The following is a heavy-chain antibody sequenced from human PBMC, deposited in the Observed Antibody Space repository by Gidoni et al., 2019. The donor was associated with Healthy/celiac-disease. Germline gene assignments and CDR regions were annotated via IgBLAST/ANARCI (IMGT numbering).Heavy chain of an antibody. CDR2: IYSSGST. CDR3: ARYCSSTSCYDNWFDP. D-gene: IGHD2-2*01. CDR1: GGSISSSSYY. V-gene: IGHV4-39*01. J-gene: IGHJ5*02. Sequence: QLQLQESGPGLVKPSETLSLTCTVSGGSISSSSYYWGWIRQPPGKGLEWIGSIYSSGSTYYNPSLKSRVTISVDTSKNQFSLKLSSVTAADTAVYYCARYCSSTSCYDNWFDPWGQGTLVTVSS.